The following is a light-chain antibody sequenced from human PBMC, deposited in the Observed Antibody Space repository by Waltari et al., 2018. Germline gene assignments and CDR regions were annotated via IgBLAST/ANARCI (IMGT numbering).Light chain of an antibody. CDR3: QQYNNWPRT. V-gene: IGKV3-15*01. Sequence: ETVMAQSPATLSVSPGERATLSCRASQSVNSNLAWFQHKPGQAPRLLIYDASTRATDIPARFSGSGSWTEFTLTIGSLQTEDFAVYYCQQYNNWPRTFGQGTKLEI. J-gene: IGKJ2*01. CDR2: DAS. CDR1: QSVNSN.